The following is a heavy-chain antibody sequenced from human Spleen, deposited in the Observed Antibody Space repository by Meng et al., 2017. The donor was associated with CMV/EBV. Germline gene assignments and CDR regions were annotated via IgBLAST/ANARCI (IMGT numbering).Heavy chain of an antibody. Sequence: GGSLRLSCAASGFTFSSYSMNWVRQAPGKGLEWVSSISSSSSYIYYADSVKGRFTISRDNAKNTLYLQMNSLRAEDTAVYYCARDDSDYFDYWGQGTLVTISS. V-gene: IGHV3-21*01. CDR1: GFTFSSYS. J-gene: IGHJ4*02. CDR2: ISSSSSYI. D-gene: IGHD2-15*01. CDR3: ARDDSDYFDY.